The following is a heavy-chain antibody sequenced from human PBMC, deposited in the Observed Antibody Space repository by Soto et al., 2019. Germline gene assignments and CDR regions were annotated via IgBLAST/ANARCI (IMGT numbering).Heavy chain of an antibody. CDR3: AKDAGGGSYFGQGGYFDY. CDR1: GFTFSSYG. CDR2: ISYDGSNK. Sequence: QVQLVESGGGVVQPGRSLRLSCAASGFTFSSYGMHWVRQAPGKGLEWVAVISYDGSNKYYADSVKGRFTISIDNSKNTLYLKMNSLRAEDTAVYYCAKDAGGGSYFGQGGYFDYWCQGTLVTVSS. V-gene: IGHV3-30*18. D-gene: IGHD1-26*01. J-gene: IGHJ4*02.